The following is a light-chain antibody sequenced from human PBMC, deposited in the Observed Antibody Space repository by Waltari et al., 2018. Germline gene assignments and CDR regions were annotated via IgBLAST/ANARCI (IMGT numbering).Light chain of an antibody. Sequence: QSVLTQPPSTSGTPGQRVTISCSGSRSTIVPNPVNWYQHPPGTAPNLLIYNNNQRPSGVPDRFSGSKSGTSASLAISGLQSEDETDYYCVAWDDSLNGWVFGGGTKLTVL. CDR2: NNN. J-gene: IGLJ3*02. CDR1: RSTIVPNP. V-gene: IGLV1-44*01. CDR3: VAWDDSLNGWV.